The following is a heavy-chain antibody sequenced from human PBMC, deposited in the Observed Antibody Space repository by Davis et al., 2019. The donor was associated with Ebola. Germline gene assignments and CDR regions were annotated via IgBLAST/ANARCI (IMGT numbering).Heavy chain of an antibody. D-gene: IGHD3-3*01. CDR2: ISGSGGST. CDR3: ARGEVRFLEWLTWWFDP. CDR1: GFTFSSYA. V-gene: IGHV3-23*01. J-gene: IGHJ5*02. Sequence: GESLKISCAASGFTFSSYAMSWVRQAPGKGLEWVSAISGSGGSTYYADSVKGRFTISRDNSKNTLNMQMNSLRVEDTAVYYCARGEVRFLEWLTWWFDPWGQGTLVTVSS.